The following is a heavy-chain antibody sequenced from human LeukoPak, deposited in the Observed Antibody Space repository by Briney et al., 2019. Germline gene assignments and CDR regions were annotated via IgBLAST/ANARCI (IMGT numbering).Heavy chain of an antibody. CDR3: ARGGAARLHFQN. J-gene: IGHJ1*01. D-gene: IGHD6-6*01. Sequence: PSQTLSLTCAVSGGSISSGGYSWRWIRQPPGKGLEWIGYIYHSGSTYYNPSLKSRVTISVDRSKNQFSLNLNSVTAADTAVYYCARGGAARLHFQNWGQGTLVTVSS. CDR1: GGSISSGGYS. V-gene: IGHV4-30-2*01. CDR2: IYHSGST.